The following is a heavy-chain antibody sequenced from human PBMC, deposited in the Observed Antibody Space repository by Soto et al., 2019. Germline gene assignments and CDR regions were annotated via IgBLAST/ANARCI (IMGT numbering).Heavy chain of an antibody. CDR3: ARSYSNLFDY. D-gene: IGHD4-4*01. CDR1: GGSISSDDYY. Sequence: QVQLQESGPGLVKPSRTLSLNCTVSGGSISSDDYYWSWIRQHPGKGLEWIGYIFYSGTTYYSPSLKSRVTISVDTSKNQFSLRLSSVTAADTAVYYCARSYSNLFDYWGQGTLVTVSP. J-gene: IGHJ4*02. V-gene: IGHV4-31*03. CDR2: IFYSGTT.